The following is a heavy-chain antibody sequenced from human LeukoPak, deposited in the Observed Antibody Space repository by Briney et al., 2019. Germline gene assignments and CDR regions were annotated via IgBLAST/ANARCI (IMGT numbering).Heavy chain of an antibody. CDR1: GGSISSYY. Sequence: SETLSLTCTVSGGSISSYYWSWIRQPPVKGLDWIGYIYYSGSTNYNPSLKSRVTISVDTSKNQFSLKLSSVTAADTAVYYCASGYCSSTSCYIGYFDLWGRGTLVTVSS. J-gene: IGHJ2*01. V-gene: IGHV4-59*01. D-gene: IGHD2-2*02. CDR2: IYYSGST. CDR3: ASGYCSSTSCYIGYFDL.